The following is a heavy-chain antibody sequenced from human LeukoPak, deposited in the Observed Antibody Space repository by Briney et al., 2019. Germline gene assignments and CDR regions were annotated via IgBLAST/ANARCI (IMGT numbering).Heavy chain of an antibody. CDR1: GFTFSSYS. CDR3: ARVRPRYYMDV. CDR2: ISSSSSYI. V-gene: IGHV3-21*01. Sequence: GGSLRLSCAASGFTFSSYSMNWVRQAPGKGLEWVSSISSSSSYIYYADSVKGRFTISRDNAKNSLYLQMNSLRAEDTAVYYCARVRPRYYMDVWGKGTTVTVSS. J-gene: IGHJ6*03.